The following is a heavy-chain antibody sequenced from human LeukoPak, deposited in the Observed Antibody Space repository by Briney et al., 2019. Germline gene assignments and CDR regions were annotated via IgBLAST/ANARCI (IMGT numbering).Heavy chain of an antibody. CDR2: INHSGST. Sequence: PSETLSLTCAVYGGSFSGYYWSWIRQPPGKGLEWIGEINHSGSTNYNPSLKSRVTISVDTPKNQFSLKLSSVTAADTAVYYCARAVTLIAAAGDYFDYWGQGTLVTVSS. CDR3: ARAVTLIAAAGDYFDY. D-gene: IGHD6-13*01. V-gene: IGHV4-34*01. J-gene: IGHJ4*02. CDR1: GGSFSGYY.